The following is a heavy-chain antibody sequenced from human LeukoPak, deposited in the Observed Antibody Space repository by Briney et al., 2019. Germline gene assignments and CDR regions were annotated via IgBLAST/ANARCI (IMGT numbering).Heavy chain of an antibody. CDR3: ARSSRITMIVVVTKGGFDY. V-gene: IGHV1-46*01. D-gene: IGHD3-22*01. CDR2: INPSGGST. J-gene: IGHJ4*02. Sequence: ASVKVSCKASGYTFTSYYMHWVRQAPGQGLEWMGLINPSGGSTSYAQKFQGRVTMTRDTSTSTVYMELSSLRSEDTAVYYCARSSRITMIVVVTKGGFDYWGQGTLVTVPS. CDR1: GYTFTSYY.